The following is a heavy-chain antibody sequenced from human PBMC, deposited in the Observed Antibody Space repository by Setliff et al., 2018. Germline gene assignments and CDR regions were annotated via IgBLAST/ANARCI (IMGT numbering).Heavy chain of an antibody. CDR2: IYIGGSA. J-gene: IGHJ6*03. D-gene: IGHD6-19*01. CDR3: AREQWLDPPGYYYMDV. CDR1: GGSISNYY. V-gene: IGHV4-4*07. Sequence: SETLSLTCTVSGGSISNYYWSWIRQPAGKGLEWIGHIYIGGSANYNPSLKSRVTMSIDTSKNQFSLKLSSVTAADMAVYYCAREQWLDPPGYYYMDVWAKGTTVTVSS.